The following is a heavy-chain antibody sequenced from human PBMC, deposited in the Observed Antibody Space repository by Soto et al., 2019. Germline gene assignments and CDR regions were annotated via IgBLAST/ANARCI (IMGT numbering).Heavy chain of an antibody. V-gene: IGHV3-7*03. J-gene: IGHJ4*02. CDR2: IKQDGSEK. CDR3: ARSGSIAARPNFDY. CDR1: GFTFSSYW. D-gene: IGHD6-6*01. Sequence: GGSLRLSCAASGFTFSSYWMSWVRQAPGKGLEWVANIKQDGSEKYYVDSVKGRFTISRDNAKNSLYLQMNSLRAEDTAVYYCARSGSIAARPNFDYWGQGTMVTVSS.